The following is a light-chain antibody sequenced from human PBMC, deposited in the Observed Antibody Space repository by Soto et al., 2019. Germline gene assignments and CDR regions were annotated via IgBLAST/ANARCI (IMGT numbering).Light chain of an antibody. V-gene: IGLV2-8*01. CDR3: SSYAGSSDV. CDR2: EVN. Sequence: QSALTQTPSASGSPGQSVAISCTGTSSDVGGYNYVSWYQQHPGKALKLMIYEVNKRPSGVPDRFSGSKSCNTASLTVSGLQAEDEADYYCSSYAGSSDVFGSGSKVTVL. J-gene: IGLJ1*01. CDR1: SSDVGGYNY.